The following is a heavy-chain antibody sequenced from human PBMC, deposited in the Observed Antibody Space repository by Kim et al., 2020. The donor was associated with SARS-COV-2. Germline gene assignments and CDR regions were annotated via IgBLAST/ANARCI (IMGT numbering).Heavy chain of an antibody. CDR3: ADLRIVRGGAARPHYYGIDV. D-gene: IGHD6-6*01. J-gene: IGHJ6*02. CDR1: GGSISSSSYY. Sequence: SETLSLTCTVSGGSISSSSYYWGWIRQPPGKGLEWIGSIYYSGSTYYNPSLKSRVTISVDTSKNQFSLKLSSVTAADTAVYYCADLRIVRGGAARPHYYGIDVWGQGTTVTVSS. CDR2: IYYSGST. V-gene: IGHV4-39*01.